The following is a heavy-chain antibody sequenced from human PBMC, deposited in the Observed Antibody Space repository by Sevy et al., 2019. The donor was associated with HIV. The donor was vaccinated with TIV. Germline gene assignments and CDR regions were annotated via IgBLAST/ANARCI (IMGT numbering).Heavy chain of an antibody. Sequence: GGSLRLSCAASGFTFSVYWMSWVRQAPGKGLEWVATMKEDGSEKYYVDSVKGRFTISRDNAKNSLCLQMNSLRAEDTAVYYCVRGGVGGYSYSLDYWGQGTLVTVSS. D-gene: IGHD5-18*01. CDR1: GFTFSVYW. CDR3: VRGGVGGYSYSLDY. CDR2: MKEDGSEK. V-gene: IGHV3-7*01. J-gene: IGHJ4*02.